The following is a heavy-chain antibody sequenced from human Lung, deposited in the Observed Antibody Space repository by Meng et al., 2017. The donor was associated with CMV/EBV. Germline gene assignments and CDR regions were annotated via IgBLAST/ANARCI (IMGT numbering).Heavy chain of an antibody. J-gene: IGHJ4*02. CDR3: SRDNDWGPDD. D-gene: IGHD3-9*01. CDR1: GYTFTDHY. V-gene: IGHV1-2*02. CDR2: IYPNSGGT. Sequence: SVXVSCKASGYTFTDHYFHWVRQAPGQGLEWMGWIYPNSGGTHYAQKFQGRLTVTTETSISTGHIELSRLGSDDAAVYYCSRDNDWGPDDWGQGTLVTVDS.